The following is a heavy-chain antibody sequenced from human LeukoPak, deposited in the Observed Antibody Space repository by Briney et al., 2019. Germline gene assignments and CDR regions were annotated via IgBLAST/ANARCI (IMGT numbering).Heavy chain of an antibody. Sequence: PGGSLRLSCAASRFTFSNYNINWVRQAPGKGLEWVSSISSSSSFIYYADSVKGRFTISRDNAKNSLFLQMNSLRAEDTAVYYCARGGWYAYCGGDCYNYFDYWGQGTLVTVSS. CDR2: ISSSSSFI. CDR3: ARGGWYAYCGGDCYNYFDY. V-gene: IGHV3-21*03. D-gene: IGHD2-21*02. CDR1: RFTFSNYN. J-gene: IGHJ4*02.